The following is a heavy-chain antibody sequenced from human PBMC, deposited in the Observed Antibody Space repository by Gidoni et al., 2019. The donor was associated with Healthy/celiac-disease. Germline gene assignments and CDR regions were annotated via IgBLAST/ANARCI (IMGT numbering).Heavy chain of an antibody. D-gene: IGHD4-17*01. V-gene: IGHV4-61*02. CDR2: IYTSGST. J-gene: IGHJ4*02. CDR3: ARGKGDYGDYYFDY. Sequence: QVQLQESGPGLVKPSQTLSLTCTVSGGSISSVSYYWSWIRQTAGKGLEWIGRIYTSGSTNYNPSLKSRVTISVDTSKNPFSLKLSSVTAADTAVYYCARGKGDYGDYYFDYWGQGTLVTVSS. CDR1: GGSISSVSYY.